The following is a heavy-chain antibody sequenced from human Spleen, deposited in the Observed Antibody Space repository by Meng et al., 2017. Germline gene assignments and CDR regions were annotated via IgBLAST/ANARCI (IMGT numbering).Heavy chain of an antibody. J-gene: IGHJ6*02. D-gene: IGHD2-2*02. CDR3: ARDGRTIPHKHYYYGMDV. V-gene: IGHV3-11*01. CDR2: ISRSGTTR. Sequence: GESLKISCAASGFTFSDYDMSWVRQAPGKGLEWVSYISRSGTTRYYADSVKGRFTISRDNARNSLYLYMNSLRAEDTAVYYCARDGRTIPHKHYYYGMDVWGQGTTVTVSS. CDR1: GFTFSDYD.